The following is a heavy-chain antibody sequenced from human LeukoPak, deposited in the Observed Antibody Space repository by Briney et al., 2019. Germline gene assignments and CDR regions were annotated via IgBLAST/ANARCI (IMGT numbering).Heavy chain of an antibody. V-gene: IGHV4-59*08. CDR2: IYYSGST. CDR1: GGSISSYY. J-gene: IGHJ4*02. D-gene: IGHD2-15*01. CDR3: ARGVVVVAASMYYFDY. Sequence: SETLSLTCTVSGGSISSYYWSWIRQPPGKGLEWIGYIYYSGSTYYNPSLKSRVTISADTSKNQFSLKLSSVTAADTAVYYCARGVVVVAASMYYFDYWGQGTLVTVSS.